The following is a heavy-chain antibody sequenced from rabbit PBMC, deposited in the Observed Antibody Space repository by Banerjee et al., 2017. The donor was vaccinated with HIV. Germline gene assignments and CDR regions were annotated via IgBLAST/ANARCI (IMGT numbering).Heavy chain of an antibody. CDR1: GFSFSSSYY. Sequence: QSLEESGGDLVKPGASLTLTCTASGFSFSSSYYMCWVRQAPGKGLEWIASIFAGSSGSTYYASWAKGRFTISKTSSTTVTLQMTSLTAADTATYFCARGSYAIGYSLWGQGTLVTVS. CDR3: ARGSYAIGYSL. V-gene: IGHV1S40*01. CDR2: IFAGSSGST. D-gene: IGHD4-2*01. J-gene: IGHJ3*01.